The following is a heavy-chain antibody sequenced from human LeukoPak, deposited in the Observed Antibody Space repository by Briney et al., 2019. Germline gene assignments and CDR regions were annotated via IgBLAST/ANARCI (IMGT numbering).Heavy chain of an antibody. J-gene: IGHJ4*02. D-gene: IGHD1-26*01. CDR1: GXSISSYY. CDR2: IYYSGST. CDR3: ARLIYGAFDY. Sequence: PSETLSLXCXVXGXSISSYYWSWIXQPPGKGLEWIGYIYYSGSTNYNPSLKSRVTISVDTSKNQFSLKLSSVTAAETAVYYCARLIYGAFDYWGQGTLVTVSS. V-gene: IGHV4-59*01.